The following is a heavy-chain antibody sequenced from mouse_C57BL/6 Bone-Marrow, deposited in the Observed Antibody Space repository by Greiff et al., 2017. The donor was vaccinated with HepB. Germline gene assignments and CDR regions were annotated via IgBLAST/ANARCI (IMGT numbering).Heavy chain of an antibody. J-gene: IGHJ2*01. CDR3: ARGMVTRGVDY. V-gene: IGHV5-2*01. Sequence: DVQLQESGGGLVQPGESLKLSCESNEYEFPSHDMSWVRKTPEKRLELVAAINSDGGSTYYPDTMERRFIISRDNTKKTLYLQMSSLRAEDTALYYCARGMVTRGVDYWGQGTTLTVSS. D-gene: IGHD2-2*01. CDR1: EYEFPSHD. CDR2: INSDGGST.